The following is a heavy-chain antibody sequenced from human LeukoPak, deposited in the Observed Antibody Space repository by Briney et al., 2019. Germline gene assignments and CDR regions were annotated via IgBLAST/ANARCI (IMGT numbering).Heavy chain of an antibody. CDR3: ARLAYRGPAVADFDY. D-gene: IGHD6-19*01. J-gene: IGHJ4*02. CDR2: IYYTGST. Sequence: SETLSLTCTVSGGSISSHYWSWIRQPPGKGLEWVGYIYYTGSTNYNPSLESRVTMSVDTSKNQFSLKLSSVTAADTAVYYCARLAYRGPAVADFDYWGQGTLVTVSS. V-gene: IGHV4-59*08. CDR1: GGSISSHY.